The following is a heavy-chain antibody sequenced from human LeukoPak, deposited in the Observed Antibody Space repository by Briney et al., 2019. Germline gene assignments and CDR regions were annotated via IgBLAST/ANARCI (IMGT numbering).Heavy chain of an antibody. CDR2: ISAYNGNT. D-gene: IGHD6-19*01. Sequence: ASLKGSCKASGYTLTSFGISRGRGAPGQRGRGMGWISAYNGNTNYAQKLQGRVTMTTDTSTSTAYMELRSLRSDDTAVYYCARAEDGIAVAGLFDYWGQGTLVTVSS. V-gene: IGHV1-18*01. CDR1: GYTLTSFG. CDR3: ARAEDGIAVAGLFDY. J-gene: IGHJ4*02.